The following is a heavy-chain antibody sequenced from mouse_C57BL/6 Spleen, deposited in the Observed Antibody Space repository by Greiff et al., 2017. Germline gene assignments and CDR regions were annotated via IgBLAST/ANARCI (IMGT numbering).Heavy chain of an antibody. D-gene: IGHD1-1*01. CDR2: IYPGDGDT. J-gene: IGHJ3*01. CDR1: GYAFSSSW. V-gene: IGHV1-82*01. CDR3: SRWGYYGSSFAY. Sequence: QVQLQQSGPELVKPGASVKISCKASGYAFSSSWMNWVKQRPGKGLEWIGRIYPGDGDTNYNGKFKGKATLTADKSSSTAYMQLSSLTSEDSAVYVCSRWGYYGSSFAYWGQGTLVTVAA.